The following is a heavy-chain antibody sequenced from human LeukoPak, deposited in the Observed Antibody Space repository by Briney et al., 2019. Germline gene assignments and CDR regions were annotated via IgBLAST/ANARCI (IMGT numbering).Heavy chain of an antibody. D-gene: IGHD2-2*01. CDR2: ISGSGGST. CDR1: GFTFSSYA. V-gene: IGHV3-23*01. J-gene: IGHJ4*02. Sequence: GGSLRLSCAASGFTFSSYAMSWVRQAPGKGLEWVSGISGSGGSTHYADSVKGRFTISRDNSKNTLYLQMNSLRADDTAVYYCAKDRRGCTSTSCYYRFDYWGQGTLVTVSS. CDR3: AKDRRGCTSTSCYYRFDY.